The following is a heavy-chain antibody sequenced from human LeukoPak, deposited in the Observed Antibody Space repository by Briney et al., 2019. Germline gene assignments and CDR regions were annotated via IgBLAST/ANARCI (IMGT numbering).Heavy chain of an antibody. CDR3: ARDRWYDILTYYYMDV. V-gene: IGHV4-59*01. CDR2: IYYSGST. CDR1: GGSISSYY. J-gene: IGHJ6*03. D-gene: IGHD3-9*01. Sequence: SETLSLTCSVSGGSISSYYWSWIRQPPGKGLEWIGYIYYSGSTNYSPSLKSRVTISVDTSKNQFSLKLSSVTAADTAVYYCARDRWYDILTYYYMDVWGKGTTVTVSS.